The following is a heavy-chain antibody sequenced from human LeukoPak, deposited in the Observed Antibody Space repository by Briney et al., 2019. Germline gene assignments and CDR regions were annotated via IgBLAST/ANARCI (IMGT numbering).Heavy chain of an antibody. Sequence: SVKVSCKASGGTFVSYAISWVRQAPGQGLEWMGGIITIFGTAKYAQKFQGRVTITADESTTTAYMELSSLRSEDTAVYYCARVGTFGEGAFDIWGQGTMVTVSS. J-gene: IGHJ3*02. V-gene: IGHV1-69*13. CDR3: ARVGTFGEGAFDI. D-gene: IGHD3-10*01. CDR1: GGTFVSYA. CDR2: IITIFGTA.